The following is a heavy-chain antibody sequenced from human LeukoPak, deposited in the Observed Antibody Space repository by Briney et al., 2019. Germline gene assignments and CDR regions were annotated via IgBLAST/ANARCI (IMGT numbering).Heavy chain of an antibody. CDR1: GGSISSYY. Sequence: PSETLSLTCTVSGGSISSYYWSWIRQPPGKGLEWIGYLHYSGSTNYNPSLKSRVTISADTSKNQFSLKLSSVTAADTAVYYCARDRGSGWYGGVDYWGQGTLVTVSS. CDR2: LHYSGST. V-gene: IGHV4-59*01. CDR3: ARDRGSGWYGGVDY. D-gene: IGHD6-19*01. J-gene: IGHJ4*02.